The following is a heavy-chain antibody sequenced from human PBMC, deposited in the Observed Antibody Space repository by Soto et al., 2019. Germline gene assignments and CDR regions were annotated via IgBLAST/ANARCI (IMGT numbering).Heavy chain of an antibody. CDR1: GFTFSSYA. CDR3: ARAYYYDSSGYYPQ. J-gene: IGHJ4*02. Sequence: GGSLRLSCAASGFTFSSYAMHWVRQAPGKGLEWVAVISYDGSNKYYADSVKGRFTISRDNSKNTLYLQMNSLRAEDTAVYYCARAYYYDSSGYYPQWGQGTLVTVSS. D-gene: IGHD3-22*01. CDR2: ISYDGSNK. V-gene: IGHV3-30-3*01.